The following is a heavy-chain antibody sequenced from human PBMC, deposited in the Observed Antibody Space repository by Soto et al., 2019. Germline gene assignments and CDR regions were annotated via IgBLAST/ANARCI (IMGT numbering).Heavy chain of an antibody. CDR1: GFTFSSYW. CDR2: IKQDGSEK. V-gene: IGHV3-7*05. D-gene: IGHD4-4*01. CDR3: ARDIDMTTVRMEDY. Sequence: PGGSLRLSCAASGFTFSSYWMSWVRQAPGKGLEWVANIKQDGSEKYYVDSVKGRFTISRDNAKNSLYLQMNSLRAEDTAVYYCARDIDMTTVRMEDYWGQGTLVTVSS. J-gene: IGHJ4*02.